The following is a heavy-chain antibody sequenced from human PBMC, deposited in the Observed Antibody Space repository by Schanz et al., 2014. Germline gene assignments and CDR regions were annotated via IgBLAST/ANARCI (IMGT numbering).Heavy chain of an antibody. CDR3: ARVHHYDPSGWGYFDY. D-gene: IGHD3-22*01. V-gene: IGHV3-30*03. Sequence: QVQLVESGGGLVKPGGSLRLSCAASGFTFSDYYMSWIRQAPGKGLEWVAAMSYDGSIKYYGDSVKGRFTISRDNSKNTLYLHMNTLRSEDTAVYYCARVHHYDPSGWGYFDYWGQGTLVTVSS. J-gene: IGHJ4*02. CDR1: GFTFSDYY. CDR2: MSYDGSIK.